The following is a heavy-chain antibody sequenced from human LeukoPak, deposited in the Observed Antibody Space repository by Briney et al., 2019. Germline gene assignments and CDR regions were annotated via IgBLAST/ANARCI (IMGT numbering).Heavy chain of an antibody. J-gene: IGHJ4*02. CDR3: ARDGTYYDFWSGYPEDY. CDR1: GFTFSSYW. CDR2: IKQDGSEK. Sequence: AGGSLRLSCAASGFTFSSYWMSWVRQAPGKGLGWVANIKQDGSEKYYVDSVKGRFTISRDNAKNSLYLQMNSLRAEDTAVYYCARDGTYYDFWSGYPEDYWGQGTLVTVSS. D-gene: IGHD3-3*01. V-gene: IGHV3-7*01.